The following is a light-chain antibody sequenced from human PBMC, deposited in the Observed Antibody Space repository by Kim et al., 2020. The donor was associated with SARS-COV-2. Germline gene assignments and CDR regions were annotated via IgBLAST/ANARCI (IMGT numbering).Light chain of an antibody. CDR1: QNVVYNSTNRIH. Sequence: ANINSKSSQNVVYNSTNRIHLAWYQQKPGKPPKRRFYWASTRQLGVPDRFSGSGSGTDFTLTISSLQAEDVAVYFCQQYHSAPLTFGGGTKVDIK. CDR3: QQYHSAPLT. V-gene: IGKV4-1*01. J-gene: IGKJ4*01. CDR2: WAS.